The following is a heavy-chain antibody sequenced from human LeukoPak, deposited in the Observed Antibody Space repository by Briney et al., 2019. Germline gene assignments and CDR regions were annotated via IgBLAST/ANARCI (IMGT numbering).Heavy chain of an antibody. CDR3: ARARSRGYCSSTSCYYFDY. V-gene: IGHV4-4*07. CDR2: IHTSGST. D-gene: IGHD2-2*01. Sequence: SETLSLTCTVSGGSISSYYWTWIRQPAGKGLEWIGRIHTSGSTNHNPSLKSRVTISVDTSKNQFSLKLSSVTAADTAVYYCARARSRGYCSSTSCYYFDYWGQGTLVTVSS. J-gene: IGHJ4*02. CDR1: GGSISSYY.